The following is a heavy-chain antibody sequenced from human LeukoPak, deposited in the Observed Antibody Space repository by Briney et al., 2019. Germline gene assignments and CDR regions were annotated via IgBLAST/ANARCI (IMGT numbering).Heavy chain of an antibody. CDR1: GGSISSSNW. D-gene: IGHD3-10*01. CDR2: IYHSGST. Sequence: SGTLSLTCAVSGGSISSSNWWSWVRQPPGKGLEWIGEIYHSGSTNYNPSLKSRVTISVDKSKNQFSLKLSSVTAADTAVYHCARATQGMVRGVIITDWGQGTLVTVSS. J-gene: IGHJ4*02. V-gene: IGHV4-4*02. CDR3: ARATQGMVRGVIITD.